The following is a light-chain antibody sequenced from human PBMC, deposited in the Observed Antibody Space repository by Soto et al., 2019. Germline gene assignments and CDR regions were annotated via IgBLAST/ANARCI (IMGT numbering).Light chain of an antibody. J-gene: IGKJ5*01. V-gene: IGKV3-20*01. Sequence: EIVLTQSPGTLSLSPGERATLSCRASQSVSSSYLAWYQQKPGQAPRLLIYGASSRATGIPDRFSGSGSGTDFTLTIXRLEPEDFAVYYCQQYGSPITFGQGTRLEIK. CDR2: GAS. CDR1: QSVSSSY. CDR3: QQYGSPIT.